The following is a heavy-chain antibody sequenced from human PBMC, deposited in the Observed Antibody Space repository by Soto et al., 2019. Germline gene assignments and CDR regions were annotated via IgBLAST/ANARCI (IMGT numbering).Heavy chain of an antibody. CDR2: VYNNGGT. J-gene: IGHJ3*02. D-gene: IGHD3-22*01. Sequence: QVQLQESGPGLVKPSETLSLTCTVSGGSISSDYWSWLRQPPGKGLEWVGYVYNNGGTKYNPSLKSRVTISVDTSNNQFSLKLTSVTAVDTAVYYCARGYYYDTSGYYSAFDSWGQGTMVTVSA. V-gene: IGHV4-59*01. CDR1: GGSISSDY. CDR3: ARGYYYDTSGYYSAFDS.